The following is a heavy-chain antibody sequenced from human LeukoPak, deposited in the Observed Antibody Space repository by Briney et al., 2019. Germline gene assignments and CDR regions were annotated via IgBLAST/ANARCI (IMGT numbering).Heavy chain of an antibody. Sequence: SETLSLTCTVSGGSISSYYWSWIRQPPGKGLEWIGYIYYSGSTNYNPSLKSRVTISVGTSKNQFSLKLSSVTAADTAVYYCARGWRSSSSEFDYWGQGTLVTVSS. V-gene: IGHV4-59*01. J-gene: IGHJ4*02. CDR2: IYYSGST. CDR3: ARGWRSSSSEFDY. CDR1: GGSISSYY. D-gene: IGHD6-6*01.